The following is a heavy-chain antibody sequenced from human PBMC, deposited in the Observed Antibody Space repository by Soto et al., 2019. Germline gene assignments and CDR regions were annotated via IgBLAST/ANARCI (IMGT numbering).Heavy chain of an antibody. CDR1: GYSISSSNW. CDR2: IYYSGTT. CDR3: ARREIQGPIDY. Sequence: SETLSLTCAVSGYSISSSNWWGWIRQPPRQGLERIGYIYYSGTTYYNPSLKSRVTMSVDTSKTQFSLKLTSVTAVDTAVYYCARREIQGPIDYWGQGPLVTVSS. V-gene: IGHV4-28*01. J-gene: IGHJ4*02. D-gene: IGHD1-26*01.